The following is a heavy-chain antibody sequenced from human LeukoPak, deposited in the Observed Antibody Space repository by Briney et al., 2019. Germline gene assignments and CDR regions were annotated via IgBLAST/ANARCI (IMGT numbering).Heavy chain of an antibody. CDR3: ARGGAARSAGH. Sequence: GGSLRLSCAASGFTVSSNYASWVRQAPGKGLEWVSVIYSGGDTYYADSVKGRFTLSRDNSKNLLYLQMNSLRAEDTAVYYCARGGAARSAGHWGQGTLVTVSS. V-gene: IGHV3-53*01. CDR1: GFTVSSNY. CDR2: IYSGGDT. J-gene: IGHJ4*02. D-gene: IGHD6-6*01.